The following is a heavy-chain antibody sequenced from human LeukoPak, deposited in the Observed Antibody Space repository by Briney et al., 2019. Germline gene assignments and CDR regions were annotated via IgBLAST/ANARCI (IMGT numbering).Heavy chain of an antibody. Sequence: ASVKVSCKASGGTFSSYAISWVRRAPGQGLEWMGRIIPILGIANYAQKFQGRVTITADKSTSTAYMELSSLRSEDTAVYYCARDIAAAGIYYYYGMDVWGQGTTVTVSS. CDR2: IIPILGIA. D-gene: IGHD6-13*01. CDR1: GGTFSSYA. J-gene: IGHJ6*02. CDR3: ARDIAAAGIYYYYGMDV. V-gene: IGHV1-69*04.